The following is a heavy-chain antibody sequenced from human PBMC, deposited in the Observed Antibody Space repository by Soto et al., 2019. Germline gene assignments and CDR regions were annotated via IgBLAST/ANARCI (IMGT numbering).Heavy chain of an antibody. CDR3: ARQRTSVVTQACFDV. J-gene: IGHJ4*02. CDR1: GDSISSRSYY. CDR2: IYYSGST. Sequence: SETRSLTCTVTGDSISSRSYYWGWIRQPPGKGLEWIGSIYYSGSTYNTPSLRSRFSMSIDTSKDQFSLKLKSVTAADTALYFCARQRTSVVTQACFDVWGPGSLVTVSS. D-gene: IGHD2-21*02. V-gene: IGHV4-39*01.